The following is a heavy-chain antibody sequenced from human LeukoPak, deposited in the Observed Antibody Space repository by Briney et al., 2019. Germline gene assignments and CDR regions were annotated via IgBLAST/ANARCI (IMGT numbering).Heavy chain of an antibody. Sequence: GGSLRHSCAASGFTFSNAWMSWVRQAPGKGLEWVGRIKSKTDGGTADYAAPVKGRFTISRDDSKNTLYLQMNSLKTEDTAVYYCTTGVMITFGGVIVFDYWGQGTLVTVSS. CDR2: IKSKTDGGTA. J-gene: IGHJ4*02. CDR3: TTGVMITFGGVIVFDY. D-gene: IGHD3-16*02. CDR1: GFTFSNAW. V-gene: IGHV3-15*01.